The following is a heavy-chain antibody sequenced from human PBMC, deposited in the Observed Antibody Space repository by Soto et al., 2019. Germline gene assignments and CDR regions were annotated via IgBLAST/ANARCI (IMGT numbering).Heavy chain of an antibody. Sequence: QIQLVQSGAEVKKPGASVRVSCKASGYTFTTYGITWVRQAPGQGLEWMGCISAYDGSTNYAQKLQGRVSMTTDSSTSTAYMDLWSLRSDDTAVYYCARDPASAYSSSSFDYWRQGTLVTVSS. D-gene: IGHD6-6*01. CDR3: ARDPASAYSSSSFDY. CDR2: ISAYDGST. J-gene: IGHJ4*02. CDR1: GYTFTTYG. V-gene: IGHV1-18*04.